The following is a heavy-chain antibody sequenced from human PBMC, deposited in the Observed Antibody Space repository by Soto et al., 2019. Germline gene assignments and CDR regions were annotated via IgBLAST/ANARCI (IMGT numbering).Heavy chain of an antibody. CDR2: ISESGGDST. Sequence: GGSLRPPCGASGCTFSSYAMSWVRQDPGKGLEWVSAISESGGDSTYYAGSVKGRSTISRDKSKNTLYLQLNSLRAEDTALSYCAKVFLFQQLVFDYSGPGTLATVSS. V-gene: IGHV3-23*01. CDR3: AKVFLFQQLVFDY. J-gene: IGHJ4*02. CDR1: GCTFSSYA. D-gene: IGHD6-13*01.